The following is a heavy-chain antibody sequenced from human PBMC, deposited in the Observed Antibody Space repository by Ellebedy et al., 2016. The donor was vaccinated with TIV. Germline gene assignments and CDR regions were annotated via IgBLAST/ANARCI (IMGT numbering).Heavy chain of an antibody. CDR2: MNPNSGNT. Sequence: ASVKVSCXASGYTFTSYDINWVRQATGQGLEWMGWMNPNSGNTGYAQKFQGRVTMTRNTSISTAYMELSSLRSEDTAVYYCARALAARDTRDYWGQGTLVTVSS. J-gene: IGHJ4*02. V-gene: IGHV1-8*01. CDR1: GYTFTSYD. D-gene: IGHD6-6*01. CDR3: ARALAARDTRDY.